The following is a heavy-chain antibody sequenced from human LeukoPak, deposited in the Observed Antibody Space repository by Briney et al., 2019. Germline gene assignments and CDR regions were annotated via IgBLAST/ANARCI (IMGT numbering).Heavy chain of an antibody. V-gene: IGHV4-38-2*01. CDR1: GYSISSGNY. CDR3: ARRVRGVDYFDY. D-gene: IGHD3-10*01. CDR2: IYHSGST. Sequence: PSETLSLTCAVSGYSISSGNYWGWIRQPPGKGLEWIGSIYHSGSTYYNPSLKSRVTISVDTSKNQFSLKLSSVTAADTAVYYCARRVRGVDYFDYWGQGTLVTVSS. J-gene: IGHJ4*02.